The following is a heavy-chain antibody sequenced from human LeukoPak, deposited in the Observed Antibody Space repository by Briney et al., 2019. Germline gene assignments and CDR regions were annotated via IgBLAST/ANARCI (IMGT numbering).Heavy chain of an antibody. J-gene: IGHJ4*02. V-gene: IGHV3-11*01. CDR1: GFTFSDYY. CDR3: ARAFTIFGVVLSPHFDY. D-gene: IGHD3-3*01. CDR2: ISSSGSTI. Sequence: RGSLRLSCAASGFTFSDYYMSWIRQAPGKGLEWVSYISSSGSTIYYADSVKGRFTISRDNAKNSLYLQMNSLRAEDTAVYYCARAFTIFGVVLSPHFDYWGQGTLVTVSS.